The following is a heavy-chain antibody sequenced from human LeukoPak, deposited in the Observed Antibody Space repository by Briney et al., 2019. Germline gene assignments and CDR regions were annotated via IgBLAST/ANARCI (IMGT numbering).Heavy chain of an antibody. D-gene: IGHD7-27*01. CDR1: GFSFCNYN. CDR2: IGSTSSTI. Sequence: GGSLRLSCAASGFSFCNYNMNWVRQAPGKGLEWVSYIGSTSSTIHYADSVKGRFTISRDNAKSSLYLQMNSLRAEDTAVYYCARESHWGFDAFDVWGQGTVVTVSS. V-gene: IGHV3-48*01. CDR3: ARESHWGFDAFDV. J-gene: IGHJ3*01.